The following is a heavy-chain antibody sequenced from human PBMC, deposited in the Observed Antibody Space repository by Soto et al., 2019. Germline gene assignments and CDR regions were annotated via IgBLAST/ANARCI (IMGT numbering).Heavy chain of an antibody. CDR2: ISPDGSQK. J-gene: IGHJ4*02. D-gene: IGHD3-22*01. CDR3: VRDKGYYSFEY. Sequence: EVQLVESGGGLVQPGGSLRLSCAASGFTFSNHWMGWVRQAPGKGLEWVADISPDGSQKYYLDSVKGRFTISRDNAQTSLYLQMNGLGDEDKAVYFCVRDKGYYSFEYWGQGTLVTVSS. V-gene: IGHV3-7*01. CDR1: GFTFSNHW.